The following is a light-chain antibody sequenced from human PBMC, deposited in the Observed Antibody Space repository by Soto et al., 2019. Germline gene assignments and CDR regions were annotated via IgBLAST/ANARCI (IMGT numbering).Light chain of an antibody. CDR3: QQDGSSPPLT. CDR1: QSISSSF. Sequence: ESVLTQSPGKLSLSPGERATLSCRASQSISSSFLAWYQQKPGQAPMLLIYGASSRGTGIPDRFSGSGSGTDFTLTISRLEPEDFAVYYCQQDGSSPPLTVGGGTKVEIK. V-gene: IGKV3-20*01. J-gene: IGKJ4*01. CDR2: GAS.